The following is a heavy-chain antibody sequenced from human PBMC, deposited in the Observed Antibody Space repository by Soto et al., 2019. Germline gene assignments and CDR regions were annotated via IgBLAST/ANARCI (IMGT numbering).Heavy chain of an antibody. Sequence: QVQLVESGGGVVQPGRSLRLSCAASGFTFSSYGMHWVRQAPGKGLEWVAVISYDGSNKYYADSVKGRFTISRDNSKNTRYLQMNSLRAEDTAVSDCAKGEDCSGGSCYPDYFDSWGQGTMVTFSS. D-gene: IGHD2-15*01. J-gene: IGHJ4*02. V-gene: IGHV3-30*18. CDR2: ISYDGSNK. CDR3: AKGEDCSGGSCYPDYFDS. CDR1: GFTFSSYG.